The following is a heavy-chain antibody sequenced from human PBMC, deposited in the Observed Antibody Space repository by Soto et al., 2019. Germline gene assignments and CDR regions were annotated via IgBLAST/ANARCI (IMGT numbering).Heavy chain of an antibody. CDR2: IYHSGST. J-gene: IGHJ5*02. V-gene: IGHV4-30-2*01. CDR1: GGSISSGGYS. CDR3: ATVQDR. Sequence: PSETLSLTCAVSGGSISSGGYSWSWIRQPPGKGLEWIGYIYHSGSTYYNPSLKSRVTISVDRSKNQFSLKLSSVTAADTAVYYGATVQDRWGQGTLVSVSS. D-gene: IGHD1-1*01.